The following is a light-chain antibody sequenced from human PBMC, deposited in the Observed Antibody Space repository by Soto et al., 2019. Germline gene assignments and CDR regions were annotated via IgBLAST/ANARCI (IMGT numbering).Light chain of an antibody. V-gene: IGLV2-14*01. CDR1: NTDLGVYGY. Sequence: QSALAQPASVSGSFGQSITISCSGPNTDLGVYGYVSWYQHQPGKAPKSLIYDVNNRPSGISDRFSGSKSGDTASLTISGLQAEDEADYFCFSKISGFVYGFGTGTKV. CDR2: DVN. CDR3: FSKISGFVYG. J-gene: IGLJ1*01.